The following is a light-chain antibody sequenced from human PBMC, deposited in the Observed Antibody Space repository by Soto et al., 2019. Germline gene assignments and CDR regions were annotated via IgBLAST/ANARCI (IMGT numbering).Light chain of an antibody. CDR1: QRITTY. CDR2: TSG. J-gene: IGKJ2*01. CDR3: QQTYRTPYT. V-gene: IGKV1-39*01. Sequence: IQITQSPSSLSASVGDRVTITCRASQRITTYLNWYQQKPGEAPKLLISTSGTLQRGVPSRFSGSGSGTDFILTITALRPEDFATYFCQQTYRTPYTFGQGTKLEIK.